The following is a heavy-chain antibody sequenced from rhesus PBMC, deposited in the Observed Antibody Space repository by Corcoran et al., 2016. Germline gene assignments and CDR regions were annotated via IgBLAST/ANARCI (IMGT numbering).Heavy chain of an antibody. CDR3: ARGHNWNYGAFDF. CDR2: IGGSSGST. J-gene: IGHJ3*01. D-gene: IGHD1-26*01. CDR1: GYSISSGYG. Sequence: QVQLQESGPGLVKPSETLSLTCAVSGYSISSGYGWSWIRQPPGKGLEWIGYIGGSSGSTNYNPSLKNRVTISKDTAKNQFSMKLSSVTAADTAVYYCARGHNWNYGAFDFWGQGLRVTVSS. V-gene: IGHV4-127*01.